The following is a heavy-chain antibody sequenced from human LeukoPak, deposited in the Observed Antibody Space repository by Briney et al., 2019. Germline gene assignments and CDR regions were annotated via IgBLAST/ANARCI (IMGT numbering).Heavy chain of an antibody. CDR1: GFTFSSYT. CDR3: AKAGMGYYDSGSYYD. CDR2: ISGSGGNT. D-gene: IGHD3-22*01. Sequence: PGGSLRLSCAASGFTFSSYTMSWVRQAPGKGLEWVSAISGSGGNTYYADSVKGRFTISRDNSENTLFLQMNSLRAEDTAVYYCAKAGMGYYDSGSYYDWGQGTLVTVSS. J-gene: IGHJ4*02. V-gene: IGHV3-23*01.